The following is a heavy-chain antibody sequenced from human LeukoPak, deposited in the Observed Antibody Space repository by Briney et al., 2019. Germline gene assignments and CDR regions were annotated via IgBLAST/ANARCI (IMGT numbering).Heavy chain of an antibody. Sequence: SETLSLTCAVYGGSFSGYYWSWIRQPPGKGLEWIGEINHSGSTNYNTSLKSRVTISVDTSKNQFSLKLSSVTAADTAVYYCARARRVYSYGPTFDYWGQGTLVTVSS. V-gene: IGHV4-34*01. D-gene: IGHD5-18*01. CDR2: INHSGST. CDR3: ARARRVYSYGPTFDY. J-gene: IGHJ4*02. CDR1: GGSFSGYY.